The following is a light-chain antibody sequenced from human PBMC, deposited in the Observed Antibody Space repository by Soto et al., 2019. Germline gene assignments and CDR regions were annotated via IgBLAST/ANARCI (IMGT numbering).Light chain of an antibody. Sequence: QSALTQSPSVSGAPGQRVTISCTGSSSNIGAHYDVHWYQQLPGTAPKLLIYRNSNRPSGVPDRFSGAKSGTSASLAITGLQAEDEADYYCQSYDSRLSGPVFGGGTKLTVL. J-gene: IGLJ3*02. CDR3: QSYDSRLSGPV. CDR1: SSNIGAHYD. V-gene: IGLV1-40*01. CDR2: RNS.